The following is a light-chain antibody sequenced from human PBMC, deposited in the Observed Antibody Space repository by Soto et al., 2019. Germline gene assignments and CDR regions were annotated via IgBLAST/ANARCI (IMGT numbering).Light chain of an antibody. V-gene: IGLV2-14*01. J-gene: IGLJ1*01. CDR3: SSYTSSSAV. CDR1: SGDVGSYNY. CDR2: EVS. Sequence: QSALTQPASVSGSPGQSITISCTGTSGDVGSYNYVSWYQQHPGKAPKLMIYEVSTRPSGVSSRFSGFKSGNTASLSISGLQAEDEADYYCSSYTSSSAVFGTGTKVTVL.